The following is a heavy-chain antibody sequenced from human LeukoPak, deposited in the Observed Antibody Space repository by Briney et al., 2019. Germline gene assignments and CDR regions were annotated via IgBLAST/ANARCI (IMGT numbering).Heavy chain of an antibody. V-gene: IGHV3-53*01. CDR2: IYKDGKI. D-gene: IGHD3-3*01. CDR3: ATASGPHFPDY. Sequence: GGSLRLSCAASGFTVSSTYMSWVRQAPGKGLEWVSVIYKDGKIYYIDSVKGRFTISRDTSKNTLYLQMNSLRVEDTAVYYCATASGPHFPDYWGQGTLVTVSS. J-gene: IGHJ4*02. CDR1: GFTVSSTY.